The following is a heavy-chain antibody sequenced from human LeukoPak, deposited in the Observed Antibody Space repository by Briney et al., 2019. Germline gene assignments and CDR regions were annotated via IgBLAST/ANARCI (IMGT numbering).Heavy chain of an antibody. V-gene: IGHV3-33*06. CDR3: AKDSGYSYGTLDY. Sequence: GGSLRLSCAASGFTFSSYGMHWVRQAPGKGLEWVAVIWYDGSNKYYADSVKGRFTISRDNSKNTLYLQMNSLRAEDTAVYYCAKDSGYSYGTLDYWGQGNLVTVSS. CDR2: IWYDGSNK. J-gene: IGHJ4*02. D-gene: IGHD5-18*01. CDR1: GFTFSSYG.